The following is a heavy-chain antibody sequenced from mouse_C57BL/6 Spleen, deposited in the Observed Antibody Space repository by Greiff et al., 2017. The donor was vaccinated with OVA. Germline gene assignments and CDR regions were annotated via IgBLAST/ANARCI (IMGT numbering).Heavy chain of an antibody. J-gene: IGHJ2*01. CDR1: GYTFTDYN. CDR3: ARSRYTTVGFDY. D-gene: IGHD1-1*01. V-gene: IGHV1-22*01. CDR2: INPNNGGT. Sequence: VQLQQSGPELVKPGASVKMSCKASGYTFTDYNMHWVKQSHGKSLEWIGYINPNNGGTSYNQKFKGKATLTVNKSSSTAYMELRSLTSEDSAVYYCARSRYTTVGFDYWGQGTTLTVSS.